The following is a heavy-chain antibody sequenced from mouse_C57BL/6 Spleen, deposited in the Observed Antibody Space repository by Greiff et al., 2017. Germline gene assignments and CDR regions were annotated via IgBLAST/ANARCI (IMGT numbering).Heavy chain of an antibody. CDR3: ARGYYGSSYEDY. CDR1: GYTFTSYW. Sequence: QVQLQQPGTELVKPGASVKLSCKASGYTFTSYWMHWVKQRPGQGLEWIGNINPSNGGTNYNEKFKSKATLTVDKSSSTAYLQLSSLTSEDAAVYYCARGYYGSSYEDYWGQGTPLTVSS. CDR2: INPSNGGT. D-gene: IGHD1-1*01. V-gene: IGHV1-53*01. J-gene: IGHJ2*01.